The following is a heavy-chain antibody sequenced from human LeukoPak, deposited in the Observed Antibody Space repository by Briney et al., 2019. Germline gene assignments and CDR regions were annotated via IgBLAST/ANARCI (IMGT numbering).Heavy chain of an antibody. CDR3: AREGGMAIAAAAKLDY. V-gene: IGHV3-20*04. Sequence: PGGSLRLSCAASGFTFDDYGMSWVRQAPGKGLEWVSGINWNGGSTGYADSVKGRFTISRDNAKNSLHLQMNSLRAEDTALYYCAREGGMAIAAAAKLDYWGQGTLVTVSS. J-gene: IGHJ4*02. D-gene: IGHD6-13*01. CDR2: INWNGGST. CDR1: GFTFDDYG.